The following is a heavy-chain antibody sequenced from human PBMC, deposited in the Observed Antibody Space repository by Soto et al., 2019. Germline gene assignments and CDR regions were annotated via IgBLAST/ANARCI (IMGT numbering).Heavy chain of an antibody. CDR3: ARQSGQDPSVGVWYYYYMDV. V-gene: IGHV4-39*01. CDR2: IYYSGST. Sequence: QLQLQESGPGLVKPSETLSLTCTVSGGSISSSSYYWGWIRQPPGKGLEWIGSIYYSGSTYYNPSLTSRVTISVDTSKNQFSLKLSSVTAADTAVYYCARQSGQDPSVGVWYYYYMDVWGKGTTVTVSS. D-gene: IGHD3-16*01. CDR1: GGSISSSSYY. J-gene: IGHJ6*03.